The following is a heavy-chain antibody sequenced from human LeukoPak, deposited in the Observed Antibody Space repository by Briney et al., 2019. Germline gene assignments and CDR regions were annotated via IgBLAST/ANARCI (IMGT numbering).Heavy chain of an antibody. D-gene: IGHD4-17*01. V-gene: IGHV4-30-4*01. CDR3: ARGTRFSYGDYYFH. Sequence: PSQTLSLTCTVSGGSISSGDYYWSWIRQPPGKGLEWIGYIYYSGSTYYNPSLKSRVTISVDTSKNQFSLKLSSVTAADTAVYYCARGTRFSYGDYYFHWGQGTLVTVSS. CDR2: IYYSGST. J-gene: IGHJ4*02. CDR1: GGSISSGDYY.